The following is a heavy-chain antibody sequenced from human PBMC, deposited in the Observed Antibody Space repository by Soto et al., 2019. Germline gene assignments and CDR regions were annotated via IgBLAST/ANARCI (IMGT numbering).Heavy chain of an antibody. J-gene: IGHJ4*02. D-gene: IGHD5-12*01. V-gene: IGHV4-34*01. CDR1: GGSFSGYY. CDR2: INHSGST. CDR3: ARGREPLEMATIPPLYY. Sequence: QVQLQQWGAGLLKPSETLSLTCAVYGGSFSGYYWSWIRQPPGKGLEWIGEINHSGSTNYNPSLKSRVTISVDTSKNQFSLKLSSVTAADTAVYYCARGREPLEMATIPPLYYWGQGTLVTVSS.